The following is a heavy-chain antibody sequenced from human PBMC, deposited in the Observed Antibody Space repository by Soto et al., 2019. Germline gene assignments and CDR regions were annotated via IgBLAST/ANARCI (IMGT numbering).Heavy chain of an antibody. J-gene: IGHJ4*02. Sequence: ASVKVSCKASGGIFGSYVFNWVRQAPGQGLEWMGGISPNNGNTNYAQKLQGRVTMTTDESTSTAYMELRSLRSDDTAVYYCARDPPPPDYWGQGTLVTVPQ. CDR3: ARDPPPPDY. CDR1: GGIFGSYV. V-gene: IGHV1-18*01. CDR2: ISPNNGNT.